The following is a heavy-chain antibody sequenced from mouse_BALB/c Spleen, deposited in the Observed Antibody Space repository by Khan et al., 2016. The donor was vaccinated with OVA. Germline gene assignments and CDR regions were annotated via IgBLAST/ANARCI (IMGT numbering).Heavy chain of an antibody. V-gene: IGHV1S81*02. Sequence: QVQLQQPGAELVNPGASVNLSFKASGYTLTSNWMHWVKQRPGQGLEWIGEINPSNGRTNYIEKFKSKATLTVDKSSSTAYIQFSGTTAEDDAVYYCARLLISFDYWGQGTTLTVSS. CDR2: INPSNGRT. CDR1: GYTLTSNW. D-gene: IGHD2-1*01. J-gene: IGHJ2*01. CDR3: ARLLISFDY.